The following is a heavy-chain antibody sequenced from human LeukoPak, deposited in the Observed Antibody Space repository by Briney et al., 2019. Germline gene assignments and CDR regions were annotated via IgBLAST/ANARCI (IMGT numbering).Heavy chain of an antibody. V-gene: IGHV1-8*01. CDR3: ARVRPPRYCSGGSCARTGNWFDP. Sequence: ASVKVSCKASGYTFTSYDINWVRQATGQGLEWMGWMNPNSGNTGYAQKFQDRVTMTRNTSISTAYMELSSLRSEDTAVYYCARVRPPRYCSGGSCARTGNWFDPWGQGTLVTVSS. CDR2: MNPNSGNT. CDR1: GYTFTSYD. D-gene: IGHD2-15*01. J-gene: IGHJ5*02.